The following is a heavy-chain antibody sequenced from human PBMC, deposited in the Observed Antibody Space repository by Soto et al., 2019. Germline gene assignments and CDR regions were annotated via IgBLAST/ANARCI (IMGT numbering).Heavy chain of an antibody. CDR2: IYHSGST. Sequence: SLTRAVLGGNISNSNWWSRVNKTPGKGLEWIGEIYHSGSTNYNPSLKSRVTISVDKSKNQFSLKLSSVTAADTAVYYCARHDNGDNYGMDIWGQGTTVTVYS. CDR1: GGNISNSNW. V-gene: IGHV4-4*02. J-gene: IGHJ6*02. D-gene: IGHD4-17*01. CDR3: ARHDNGDNYGMDI.